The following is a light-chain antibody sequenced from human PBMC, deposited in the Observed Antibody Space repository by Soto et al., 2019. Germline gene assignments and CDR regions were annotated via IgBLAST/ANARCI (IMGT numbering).Light chain of an antibody. CDR3: QQYNNWPPWT. CDR2: DAS. CDR1: QSIRTD. J-gene: IGKJ1*01. V-gene: IGKV3D-15*01. Sequence: DIVITQSPATLSVSPGETATLSSRASQSIRTDLAWYQQKSGQGPRLLIYDASTRATGIPARFSGSGSGTEFTLTISSLQSEDFAVYYCQQYNNWPPWTFGQGTKVDIK.